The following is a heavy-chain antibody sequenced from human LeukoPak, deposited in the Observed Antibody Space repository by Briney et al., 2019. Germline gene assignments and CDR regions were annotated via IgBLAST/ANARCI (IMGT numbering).Heavy chain of an antibody. D-gene: IGHD3-10*01. CDR1: GFTFSNYE. CDR3: ARAYYGSGSYKAYFDP. J-gene: IGHJ5*02. V-gene: IGHV3-48*03. Sequence: GGSLRLSCAASGFTFSNYEMNWVRQAPGKELEWVSYISSSGRTIYYADSVKGRFTISRDNAKNSLYLQMNSLRAEDTAVYYCARAYYGSGSYKAYFDPWGQGTLVTVSS. CDR2: ISSSGRTI.